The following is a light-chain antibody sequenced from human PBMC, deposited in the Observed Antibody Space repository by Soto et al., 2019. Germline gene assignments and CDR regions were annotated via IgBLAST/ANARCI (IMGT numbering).Light chain of an antibody. Sequence: EIVMTQSPATLSLSPGERATLSCRASQSVSSNLAWYRHKPGQPPRLLIYGASTRASGIPARFSGSGSGTESTLTISSLQSGDFAVYDCQQYSNWPWTFGQGTKVDIK. J-gene: IGKJ1*01. CDR2: GAS. CDR3: QQYSNWPWT. V-gene: IGKV3D-15*01. CDR1: QSVSSN.